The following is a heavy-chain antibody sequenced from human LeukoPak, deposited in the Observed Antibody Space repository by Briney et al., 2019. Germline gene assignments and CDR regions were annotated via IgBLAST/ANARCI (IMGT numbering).Heavy chain of an antibody. CDR1: GFTFDDYG. J-gene: IGHJ3*01. Sequence: GGSLRLSCAASGFTFDDYGMSWVRQAPGKGLEWVANIKQDGSEKYYVDSVKGRFTISRDNAKNSLYLQMNSLRAEDTAVYYCVVPAAIQRDWGQGTMVTVSS. CDR3: VVPAAIQRD. D-gene: IGHD2-2*01. CDR2: IKQDGSEK. V-gene: IGHV3-7*01.